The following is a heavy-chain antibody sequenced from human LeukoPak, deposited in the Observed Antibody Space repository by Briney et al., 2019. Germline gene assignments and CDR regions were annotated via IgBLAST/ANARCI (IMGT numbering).Heavy chain of an antibody. CDR3: ARGDYCSSTSCYYFDY. Sequence: SETLSLTCTVSGGSISSYYWSWIRQPPGKGLEWIGYIYYSGSTNYNPSLKSRVTISVDTSKNQFSLKLSSVTAADTAVYYCARGDYCSSTSCYYFDYWGQGTLVTVSS. J-gene: IGHJ4*02. D-gene: IGHD2-2*01. CDR1: GGSISSYY. CDR2: IYYSGST. V-gene: IGHV4-59*01.